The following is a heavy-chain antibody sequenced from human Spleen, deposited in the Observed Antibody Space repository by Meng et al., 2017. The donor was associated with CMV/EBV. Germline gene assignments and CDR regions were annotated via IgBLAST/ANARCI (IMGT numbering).Heavy chain of an antibody. Sequence: VEPVESGGGLVQPGGSLRLSCAASGFTVGDNYMSWVRQAPGGGLQWVSILYGGGTAFYAESVKGRFTISRDNSKNTLFLQMNSLRGEDTAVYFCARTSMTGRHFDHWGRGTLVTVSS. D-gene: IGHD6-6*01. CDR3: ARTSMTGRHFDH. CDR1: GFTVGDNY. V-gene: IGHV3-66*01. CDR2: LYGGGTA. J-gene: IGHJ4*02.